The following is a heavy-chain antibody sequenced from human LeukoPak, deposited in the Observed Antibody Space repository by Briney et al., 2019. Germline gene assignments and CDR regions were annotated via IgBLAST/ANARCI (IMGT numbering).Heavy chain of an antibody. V-gene: IGHV1-2*02. CDR2: INPNSGGT. D-gene: IGHD2-2*01. CDR1: GYTFTGYY. J-gene: IGHJ4*02. CDR3: ARVYCSTTTCYLNY. Sequence: ASVKVSCKASGYTFTGYYMHWVRQAPGQGLEWMGWINPNSGGTNYAQKFQGRVTMTTDTSTSTAYLDLRSLRSDDTAVYYCARVYCSTTTCYLNYWGQGTLVIVSS.